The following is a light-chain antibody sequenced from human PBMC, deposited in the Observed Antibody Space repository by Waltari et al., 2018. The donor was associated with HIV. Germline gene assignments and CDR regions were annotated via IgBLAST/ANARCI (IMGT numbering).Light chain of an antibody. CDR3: MQALQTPLIT. CDR2: LGS. Sequence: DIVMTKSPLSLLVTPGEPASISCRSSQCLLNSNGFNYLDWYLQKPGQSPRLLIYLGSNRAPGVPDRFSGSGSGTDFTLKISRVEAEDVGVYYCMQALQTPLITFGQGTRLEIK. V-gene: IGKV2-28*01. CDR1: QCLLNSNGFNY. J-gene: IGKJ5*01.